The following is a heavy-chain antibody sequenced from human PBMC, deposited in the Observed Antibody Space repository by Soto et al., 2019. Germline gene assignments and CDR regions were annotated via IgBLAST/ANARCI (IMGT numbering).Heavy chain of an antibody. CDR2: ISKSDYT. Sequence: GGSLRLSCTVSGFAFSNYGIDWVRQAPGKGLEWVSSISKSDYTYYSDSVKGRFTISRDNAKNSVSLQMNTLRVEDTAVYYCAREDSIVIPAVSDFWGQGTLVTVSS. D-gene: IGHD2-2*01. J-gene: IGHJ4*02. CDR1: GFAFSNYG. CDR3: AREDSIVIPAVSDF. V-gene: IGHV3-21*01.